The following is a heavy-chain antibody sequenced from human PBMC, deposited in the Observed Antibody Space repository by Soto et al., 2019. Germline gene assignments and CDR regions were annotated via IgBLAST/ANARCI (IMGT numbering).Heavy chain of an antibody. CDR2: ISYDGSNK. D-gene: IGHD5-18*01. Sequence: GGSLRLSCAASGFTFSSYGMHWVRQAPGKGLEWVAVISYDGSNKYYADSVKGRFTISRDNSKNTLYLQMNSLRAEDTAVYYCAKDQWPHVDTAMVTLDYWGQGTLVTVSS. CDR3: AKDQWPHVDTAMVTLDY. CDR1: GFTFSSYG. J-gene: IGHJ4*02. V-gene: IGHV3-30*18.